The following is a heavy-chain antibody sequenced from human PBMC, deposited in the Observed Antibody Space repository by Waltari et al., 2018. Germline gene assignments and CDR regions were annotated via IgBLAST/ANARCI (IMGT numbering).Heavy chain of an antibody. CDR1: GYGFRTFY. V-gene: IGHV1-8*01. CDR2: MSPNSGNT. CDR3: AREGAVNFGFTH. J-gene: IGHJ4*02. Sequence: QVHLVQSGAEVRKPGASVKVSCKPSGYGFRTFYINWVRLVAGKGLEWMGWMSPNSGNTGDAKKFQGRVTMTRDTYLGTAYMELSSLRSDDTAVYYCAREGAVNFGFTHWGQGTLVTVSS. D-gene: IGHD3-10*01.